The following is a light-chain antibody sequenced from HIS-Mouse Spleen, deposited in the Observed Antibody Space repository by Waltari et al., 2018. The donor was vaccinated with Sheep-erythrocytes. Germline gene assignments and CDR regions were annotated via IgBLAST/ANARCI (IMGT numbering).Light chain of an antibody. Sequence: QSALTQPASVAGSPGPSLTISCTGTTSDVGSYNLVSRYQQHPGKAPKLMIYEGSKRPSGVSNRFSGSKSGNTASLTISGLQAEDEADYYCCSYAGSSTWVFGGGTKLTVL. J-gene: IGLJ3*02. CDR2: EGS. V-gene: IGLV2-23*01. CDR3: CSYAGSSTWV. CDR1: TSDVGSYNL.